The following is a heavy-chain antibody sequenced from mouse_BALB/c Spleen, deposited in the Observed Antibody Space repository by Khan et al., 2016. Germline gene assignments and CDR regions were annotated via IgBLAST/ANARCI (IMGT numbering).Heavy chain of an antibody. CDR3: ARGGNSYYFDY. CDR1: GYTFTDYS. V-gene: IGHV9-2-1*01. D-gene: IGHD2-1*01. Sequence: QIQLVQSGPELKKPGETVKISCKASGYTFTDYSMHWVKQAPGKGLKWMGWINTETGEPTYADDFKGRFAFSLETSASTAYLQLNNLKNEDTATYFCARGGNSYYFDYWGQGTTLTVSS. CDR2: INTETGEP. J-gene: IGHJ2*01.